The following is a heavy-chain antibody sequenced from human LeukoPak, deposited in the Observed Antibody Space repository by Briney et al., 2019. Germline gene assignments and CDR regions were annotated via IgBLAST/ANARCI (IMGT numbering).Heavy chain of an antibody. Sequence: SETLSLTCTVSGGSISSSSYYWGWIRQPPGKGLEWIGSMYFSGSTYYNPSLKSRVTISVDTSKNQFSLKLSSVTAADTAVYYCARDHSSSSEDYWGQGTLVTVSS. V-gene: IGHV4-39*07. J-gene: IGHJ4*02. D-gene: IGHD6-13*01. CDR3: ARDHSSSSEDY. CDR1: GGSISSSSYY. CDR2: MYFSGST.